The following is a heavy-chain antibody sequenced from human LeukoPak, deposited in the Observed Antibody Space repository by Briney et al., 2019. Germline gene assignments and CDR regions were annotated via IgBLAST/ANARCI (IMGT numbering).Heavy chain of an antibody. V-gene: IGHV3-15*01. CDR3: TTDEGDGSGYFDL. CDR1: GVTFRNAL. D-gene: IGHD3-10*01. J-gene: IGHJ2*01. CDR2: IKNKTDGGTT. Sequence: GGALRLSCAAFGVTFRNALMSWVRHAPGKGLEWVGRIKNKTDGGTTDYAAPVKGRFTISRDDSKNTLYLQMNSLKTEDTAVYYCTTDEGDGSGYFDLWGRGTLVTVSS.